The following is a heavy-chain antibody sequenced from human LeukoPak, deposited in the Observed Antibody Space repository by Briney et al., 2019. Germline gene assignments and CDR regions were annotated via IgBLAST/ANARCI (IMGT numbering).Heavy chain of an antibody. J-gene: IGHJ4*02. CDR3: TTEGYCSGGGWYGFDN. CDR1: GLTFSKAW. V-gene: IGHV3-15*01. CDR2: IKIKTDGGTT. D-gene: IGHD2-15*01. Sequence: GGSLRLSCAASGLTFSKAWMSWVRQAPGKGLEWVGRIKIKTDGGTTDYAAPVKGRFTISRDDSKNTLYPQMNSLKTEDTAVYYCTTEGYCSGGGWYGFDNWGQGTLVT.